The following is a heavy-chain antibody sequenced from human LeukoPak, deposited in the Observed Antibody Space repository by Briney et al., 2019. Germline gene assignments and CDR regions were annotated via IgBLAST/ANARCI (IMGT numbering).Heavy chain of an antibody. CDR2: FNYSGST. V-gene: IGHV4-39*01. CDR3: ARQVSSGGGWSRGNWSDT. D-gene: IGHD6-19*01. Sequence: PSETLSLTCTVSGGSISSSSYCWGWIRQPPGKGLEWIGSFNYSGSTYYNLSLKSRVSVCVDTSKNQFSAKLNSVTAADTAVYYCARQVSSGGGWSRGNWSDTWGQGTLVTVSS. J-gene: IGHJ5*02. CDR1: GGSISSSSYC.